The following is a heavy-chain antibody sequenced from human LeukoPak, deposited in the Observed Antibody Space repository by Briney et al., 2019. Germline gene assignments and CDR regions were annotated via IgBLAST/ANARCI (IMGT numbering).Heavy chain of an antibody. CDR2: IISSISYI. CDR1: GFTFSSYS. D-gene: IGHD2-15*01. Sequence: KTGGSLRLSSAASGFTFSSYSINWVRQAPGKGLEWVSSIISSISYIYYADSVKGRFTISRGNATRSPYLEMNSARAGLTVVSCCARWALKGDWSGGSCTRGVWGKGTMVTVSS. V-gene: IGHV3-21*01. J-gene: IGHJ6*04. CDR3: ARWALKGDWSGGSCTRGV.